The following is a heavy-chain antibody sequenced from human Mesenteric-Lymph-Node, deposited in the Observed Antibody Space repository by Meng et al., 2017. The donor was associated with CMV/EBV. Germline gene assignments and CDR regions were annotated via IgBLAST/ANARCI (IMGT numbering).Heavy chain of an antibody. V-gene: IGHV3-74*01. Sequence: GGSLRLSCAASGFTFSSYWMHWVRQAPGKGLVWVSRINSYGSSTSYADSVKGRFTISRDNAKNTLYLQMNSLRAEDTALYYCAKNSGTYSANWFDPWGQGTLVTVSS. D-gene: IGHD1-26*01. CDR3: AKNSGTYSANWFDP. CDR1: GFTFSSYW. J-gene: IGHJ5*02. CDR2: INSYGSST.